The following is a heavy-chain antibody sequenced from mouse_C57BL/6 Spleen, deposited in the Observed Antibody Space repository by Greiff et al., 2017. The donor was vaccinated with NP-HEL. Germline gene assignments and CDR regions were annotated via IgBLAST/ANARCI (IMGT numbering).Heavy chain of an antibody. V-gene: IGHV1-19*01. CDR2: INPYNGGT. D-gene: IGHD1-1*01. CDR1: GYTFTDYY. Sequence: EVQLHQSGPVLVKPGASVKMSCKASGYTFTDYYMNWVKQSHGKSLEWIGVINPYNGGTSYNQKFKGQATLTVDTSSSTAYMELNSLTSEDSAVYYCARGVYYMYFEVGGTGTTVTVSS. J-gene: IGHJ1*03. CDR3: ARGVYYMYFEV.